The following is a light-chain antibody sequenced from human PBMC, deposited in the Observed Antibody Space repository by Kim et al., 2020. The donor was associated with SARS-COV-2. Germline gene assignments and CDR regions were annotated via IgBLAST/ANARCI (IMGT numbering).Light chain of an antibody. CDR2: EVS. J-gene: IGLJ1*01. CDR3: KSYAGTSYV. CDR1: SSHVGGYKC. V-gene: IGLV2-8*01. Sequence: PARCVTITCTGSSSHVGGYKCVSWQQHHPGEDPQLLTYEVSNRPSGDRDCGSGSKSGNTVTRTVSGLQAEDEADYYCKSYAGTSYVFGAGTKVTVL.